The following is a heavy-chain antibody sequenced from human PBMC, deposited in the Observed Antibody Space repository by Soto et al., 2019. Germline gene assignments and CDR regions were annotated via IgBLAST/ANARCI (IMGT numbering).Heavy chain of an antibody. CDR1: GGSSSSYY. D-gene: IGHD6-19*01. Sequence: QVQLQESGPGLVKPSENLSLTCTVSGGSSSSYYWSWIRQPPGKGLEWIGYIYYSGSTNYNPSLKSRVTISVDTSKNQFSVKLSSVTAADTAVYYCARRYGTGLDYWGPGTRVPVSS. V-gene: IGHV4-59*01. J-gene: IGHJ4*02. CDR3: ARRYGTGLDY. CDR2: IYYSGST.